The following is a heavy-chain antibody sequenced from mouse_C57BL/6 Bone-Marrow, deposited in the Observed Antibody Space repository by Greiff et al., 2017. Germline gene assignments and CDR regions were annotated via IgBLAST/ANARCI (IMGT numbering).Heavy chain of an antibody. CDR2: ISYDGSN. Sequence: EVKLMESGPGLVKPSQSLSLTCSVTGYSITSGYYWNWIRQFPGNKLEWMGYISYDGSNNYNPSLKNRISITRDTSKNQFFLKLNSVTTEDTATYYCARIGYGSSSYAMDYWGQGTSVTVSS. V-gene: IGHV3-6*01. CDR1: GYSITSGYY. D-gene: IGHD1-1*01. CDR3: ARIGYGSSSYAMDY. J-gene: IGHJ4*01.